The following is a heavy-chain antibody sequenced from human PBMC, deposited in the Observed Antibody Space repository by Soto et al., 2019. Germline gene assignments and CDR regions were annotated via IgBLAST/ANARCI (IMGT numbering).Heavy chain of an antibody. CDR2: INPRGGST. J-gene: IGHJ4*02. CDR3: ARDCGGDCGSLWPYDI. CDR1: GYTFTSYS. V-gene: IGHV1-46*01. Sequence: QAQLVQSGAEVKKPGASVQVSCKSSGYTFTSYSIHWIRQAPGQRLEWMGTINPRGGSTTFAQKFHGRVTMTGDTSTSTVYIDLKSLRSEDTAVYFCARDCGGDCGSLWPYDIWGQGTRVAVSS. D-gene: IGHD2-21*02.